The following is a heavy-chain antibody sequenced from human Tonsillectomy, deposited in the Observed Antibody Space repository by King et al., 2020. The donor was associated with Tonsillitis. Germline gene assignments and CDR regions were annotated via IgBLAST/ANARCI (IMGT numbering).Heavy chain of an antibody. V-gene: IGHV4-39*01. D-gene: IGHD6-13*01. J-gene: IGHJ4*02. Sequence: LQLQESGPGLVKPSETLSLTCTVSGGSISSSSYYWGWIRQPPGKGLEWIGSIYYSGSTYYNPSLKSRVTISVDTSKNQFSLKLSSVTAADTAVYYCAGLSSRWYYFDYWGQGTLVTLSS. CDR2: IYYSGST. CDR3: AGLSSRWYYFDY. CDR1: GGSISSSSYY.